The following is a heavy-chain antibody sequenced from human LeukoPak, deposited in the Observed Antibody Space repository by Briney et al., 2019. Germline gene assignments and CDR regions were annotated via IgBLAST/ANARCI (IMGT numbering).Heavy chain of an antibody. CDR2: IDWDDDK. Sequence: ESGPALVKPTQTLTLTCTFSGFSLSTSGMCVGWIRQPPGKALEWLARIDWDDDKYYSTSLKTRLTISKDTSKTQVVLTMTNMDPVDTATYYCARIRHNWNRGSYYFDYWGQGTLVTVSS. J-gene: IGHJ4*02. V-gene: IGHV2-70*11. CDR1: GFSLSTSGMC. D-gene: IGHD1/OR15-1a*01. CDR3: ARIRHNWNRGSYYFDY.